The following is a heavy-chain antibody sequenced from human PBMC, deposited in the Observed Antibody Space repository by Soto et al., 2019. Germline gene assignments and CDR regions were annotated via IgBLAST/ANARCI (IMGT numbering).Heavy chain of an antibody. Sequence: GGSLRLSCAASGFTFADAWMNWVRQTPGKGLEWVGRIKSRRNGETTDYAAPVKGRFTISRDDSKNTLYLQMNSLKTEDTAVYYCSTDVPLYCGSDCFAYWGQGTLVTVSS. D-gene: IGHD2-21*01. V-gene: IGHV3-15*07. CDR2: IKSRRNGETT. CDR1: GFTFADAW. CDR3: STDVPLYCGSDCFAY. J-gene: IGHJ4*02.